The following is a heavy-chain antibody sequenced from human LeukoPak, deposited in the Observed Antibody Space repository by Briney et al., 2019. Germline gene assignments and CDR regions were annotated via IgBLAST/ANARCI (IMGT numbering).Heavy chain of an antibody. CDR3: ARDSSSWYRDSDYYMDV. D-gene: IGHD6-13*01. CDR2: IYTSGST. Sequence: SETLSLTCTVSGGSISSYYWSWLRQPAGKGLEWIGRIYTSGSTNYNPSLKSRVTMSVDTSKNQFSLKLSSVTAADTAVYYCARDSSSWYRDSDYYMDVWGKGTTVTVSS. V-gene: IGHV4-4*07. J-gene: IGHJ6*03. CDR1: GGSISSYY.